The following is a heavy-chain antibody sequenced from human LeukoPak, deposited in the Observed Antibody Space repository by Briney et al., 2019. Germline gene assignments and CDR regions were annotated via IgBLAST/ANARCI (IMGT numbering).Heavy chain of an antibody. V-gene: IGHV3-30-3*01. D-gene: IGHD5-18*01. Sequence: QSGGSLRLSCAASGFTFRNYVIHWVRQAPGKGLEWVAVTSSDLNVKLYADSVKGRFTISRDNSRSTLYLQMNSLRAEDTAMYYCARVVSGGYSSIDYWGQGTLVTVSS. CDR1: GFTFRNYV. J-gene: IGHJ4*02. CDR3: ARVVSGGYSSIDY. CDR2: TSSDLNVK.